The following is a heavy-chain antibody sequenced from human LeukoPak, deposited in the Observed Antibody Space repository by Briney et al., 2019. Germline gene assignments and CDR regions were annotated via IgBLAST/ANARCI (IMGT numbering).Heavy chain of an antibody. D-gene: IGHD5-24*01. CDR3: ARVIYGYWVDY. CDR1: GGSFRGYY. Sequence: SETLSLTCAVYGGSFRGYYWSWIRQPPGKGLEWIGEINHSGSTNYNPSLKSRVTISVDTSKNQFSLKLSSVTAADTAAYYCARVIYGYWVDYWGQGTLVTVSS. V-gene: IGHV4-34*01. CDR2: INHSGST. J-gene: IGHJ4*02.